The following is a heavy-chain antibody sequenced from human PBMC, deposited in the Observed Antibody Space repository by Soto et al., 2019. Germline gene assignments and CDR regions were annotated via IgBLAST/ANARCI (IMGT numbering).Heavy chain of an antibody. CDR2: FSGSGGST. CDR1: GFTFSSYA. D-gene: IGHD3-3*01. CDR3: AKDVSTFGVVIDAFDI. V-gene: IGHV3-23*01. Sequence: GGSLRLSCAASGFTFSSYAMSWVRQAPGKGLEWVSAFSGSGGSTYYADSVKGRFTISRDNSKYTLYLQMNSLRVEDTAVYYCAKDVSTFGVVIDAFDIWGQGTMVTVSS. J-gene: IGHJ3*02.